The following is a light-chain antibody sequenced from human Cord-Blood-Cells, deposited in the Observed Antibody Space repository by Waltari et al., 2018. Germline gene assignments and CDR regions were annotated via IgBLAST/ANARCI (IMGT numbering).Light chain of an antibody. J-gene: IGKJ1*01. CDR3: QQRSNWWT. CDR1: QSVSSY. CDR2: DAS. V-gene: IGKV3-11*01. Sequence: IVLTQSPATLSLSPGERATLSCRASQSVSSYLAWYQQKPGQAPRLLIYDASNRATGIQARFSGSGSGTDFTLTISSLEPEDFAVYYCQQRSNWWTFGQGTKVEIK.